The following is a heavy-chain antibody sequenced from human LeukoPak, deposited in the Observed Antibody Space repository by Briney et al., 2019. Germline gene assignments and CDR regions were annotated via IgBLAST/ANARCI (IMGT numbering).Heavy chain of an antibody. CDR2: THDSGNS. CDR1: GGSITNNY. V-gene: IGHV4-59*12. Sequence: SETLSLTCTVSGGSITNNYWAWIRQPPGKGLEWIGYTHDSGNSNYNPSLRSRVTISIDTSKNQFSLKLSSVTAADTAVYYCARRPAYYYGSGSSFDPWGQGTLVTVSS. CDR3: ARRPAYYYGSGSSFDP. D-gene: IGHD3-10*01. J-gene: IGHJ5*02.